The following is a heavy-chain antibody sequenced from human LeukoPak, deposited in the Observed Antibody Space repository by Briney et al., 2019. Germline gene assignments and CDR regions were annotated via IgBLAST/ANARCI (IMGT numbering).Heavy chain of an antibody. D-gene: IGHD3-16*01. V-gene: IGHV4-4*07. CDR3: MKDGPSWGLL. J-gene: IGHJ4*02. Sequence: PSETLSLTCTVSGLSINPYYWTWIRQPAGKGLEWMGRIISTTWSANYNPSLKSRVTMSVDTSKNQFSLELTSVTAADTAVYYCMKDGPSWGLLWGLGTLVTVSS. CDR1: GLSINPYY. CDR2: IISTTWSA.